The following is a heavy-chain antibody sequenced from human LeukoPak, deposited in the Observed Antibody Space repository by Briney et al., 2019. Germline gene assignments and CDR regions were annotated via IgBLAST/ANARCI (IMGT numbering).Heavy chain of an antibody. V-gene: IGHV1-58*02. D-gene: IGHD5-18*01. CDR3: AAAVRGYSYGTDY. CDR2: IVVGSGNT. Sequence: SVKVSCKASGFTFTSSAMQWVRQARGQRLEWIGWIVVGSGNTNYAQKFQERVTITRDMSTSTAYMELSSLRSEDTAVYYCAAAVRGYSYGTDYWGQGTLVTVSS. CDR1: GFTFTSSA. J-gene: IGHJ4*02.